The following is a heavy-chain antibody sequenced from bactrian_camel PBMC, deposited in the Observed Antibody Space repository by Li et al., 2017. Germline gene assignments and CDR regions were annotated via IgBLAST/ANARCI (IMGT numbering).Heavy chain of an antibody. CDR2: IVRGTGRT. J-gene: IGHJ4*01. D-gene: IGHD4*01. V-gene: IGHV3S1*01. CDR3: ATVRLGFLCDFRDGDWAN. Sequence: HVQLVESGGGSVQAGGSLRLSCAASGYTPTIGCMIWFRQAPGNEREGVAFIVRGTGRTNYADSVKGRFTISRDNAKNTVYPQLNSLKTEDMALYSCATVRLGFLCDFRDGDWANWGQGTQVTVS. CDR1: GYTPTIGC.